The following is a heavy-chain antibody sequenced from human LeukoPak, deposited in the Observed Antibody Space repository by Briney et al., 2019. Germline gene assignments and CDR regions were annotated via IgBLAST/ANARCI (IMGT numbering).Heavy chain of an antibody. CDR3: ARARNAITIFGVVTVRGGMDV. D-gene: IGHD3-3*01. J-gene: IGHJ6*02. CDR2: MNPNSGDT. V-gene: IGHV1-8*01. CDR1: GYTFTSYD. Sequence: ASVTVSCTASGYTFTSYDINWVRQATGQGLEWMGRMNPNSGDTGYAQKFQGRVTMTRNTSISTAYMELSSLRYEDTAVYYCARARNAITIFGVVTVRGGMDVWGQGTTVTVSS.